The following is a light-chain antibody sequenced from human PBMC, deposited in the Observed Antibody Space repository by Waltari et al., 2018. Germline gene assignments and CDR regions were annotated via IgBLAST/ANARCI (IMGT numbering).Light chain of an antibody. CDR1: SSNIGSNI. CDR2: TNN. CDR3: AAWDDSLTAWV. J-gene: IGLJ3*02. V-gene: IGLV1-44*01. Sequence: QSVLTQPPSASGTPGQRVTISCSGSSSNIGSNIVNWYQQLPGTAPKLLIYTNNQRPAGVPARFSGSKSVTSASLAISGLQSEDEADYHCAAWDDSLTAWVFGGGTKLTVL.